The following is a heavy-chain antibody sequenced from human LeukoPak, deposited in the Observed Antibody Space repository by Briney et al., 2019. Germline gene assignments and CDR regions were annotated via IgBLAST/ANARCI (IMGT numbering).Heavy chain of an antibody. CDR3: ATLSDLYYYGMDV. J-gene: IGHJ6*02. CDR2: IRGSGGST. CDR1: GFTVSSYA. Sequence: PGGSLRLSCAASGFTVSSYAVSWVRQAPGKGLEWVSGIRGSGGSTYYADSVKGRFTISRDNSKNTLYLQMNSLRAEDTAVYYCATLSDLYYYGMDVWGQGTTVTVSS. V-gene: IGHV3-23*01.